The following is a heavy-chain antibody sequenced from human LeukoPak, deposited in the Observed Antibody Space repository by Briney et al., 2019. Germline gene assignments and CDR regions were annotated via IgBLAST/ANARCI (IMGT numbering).Heavy chain of an antibody. CDR3: AKGGGYVTYYYMDV. Sequence: PGGSLRLSCAASGFTFSSHAMSWVRQAPGKGLEWVSGISGSGGSTYYADSVKGRYTISRDNSKNTLYLQMNSLRAEDTAVYYCAKGGGYVTYYYMDVWGKGTTVTVSS. J-gene: IGHJ6*03. CDR1: GFTFSSHA. D-gene: IGHD5-12*01. V-gene: IGHV3-23*01. CDR2: ISGSGGST.